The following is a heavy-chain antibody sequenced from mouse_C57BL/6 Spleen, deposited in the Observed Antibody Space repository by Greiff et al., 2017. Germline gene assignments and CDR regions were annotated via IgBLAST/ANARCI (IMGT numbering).Heavy chain of an antibody. CDR1: GYTFTDYN. D-gene: IGHD1-1*01. V-gene: IGHV1-22*01. J-gene: IGHJ4*01. Sequence: EVKLMESGPELVKPGASVKMSCTASGYTFTDYNMHWVKQSPGKSLEWIGYINPNNGGTSYNQKFKGKATLTVNKSSSTAYMELRSLTSEDSAVYYCARSRHYYGSSPYAMDYWGQGTSVTVSS. CDR2: INPNNGGT. CDR3: ARSRHYYGSSPYAMDY.